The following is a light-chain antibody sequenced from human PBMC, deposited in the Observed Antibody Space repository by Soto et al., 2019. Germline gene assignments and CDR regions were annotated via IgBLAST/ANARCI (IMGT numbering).Light chain of an antibody. CDR2: DSS. CDR1: QSISSW. V-gene: IGKV1-5*01. Sequence: DNQMTQSPSTLSSSVGDRVTITCLASQSISSWLAWYQQKPGKAPKLLVYDSSTLQSGVPSRFSGSGFGAEFTLTVSSLQPEDFATYYCQQSYSNPTWTFGQGTKVDIK. J-gene: IGKJ1*01. CDR3: QQSYSNPTWT.